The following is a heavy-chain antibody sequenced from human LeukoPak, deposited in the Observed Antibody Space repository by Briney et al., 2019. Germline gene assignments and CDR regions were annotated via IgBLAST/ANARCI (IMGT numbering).Heavy chain of an antibody. D-gene: IGHD1-26*01. CDR1: GGSISSYY. V-gene: IGHV4-59*12. Sequence: SETLSLTCTVSGGSISSYYWSWIRQPPGKGLEWIGYIYYSGSTNYNPSLKSRVTISVDTSKNQFSLKLSSVTAADTAVYYCARLVGATTLTDSFDYWGQGTLVTVSS. CDR3: ARLVGATTLTDSFDY. J-gene: IGHJ4*02. CDR2: IYYSGST.